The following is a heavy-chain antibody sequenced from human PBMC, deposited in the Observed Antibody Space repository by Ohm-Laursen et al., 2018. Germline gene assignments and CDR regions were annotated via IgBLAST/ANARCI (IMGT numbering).Heavy chain of an antibody. D-gene: IGHD2-2*03. V-gene: IGHV3-7*01. CDR3: ARAGVGWIYYFDY. CDR1: GLTFSTDC. CDR2: IKQDGSEK. Sequence: GSLRLSCSASGLTFSTDCMTWVRQAPGKGLEWVANIKQDGSEKYYVDSVKGRFTISRDNAKNSLYLQMNSLRAEDTAVYYCARAGVGWIYYFDYWGQGTLVTVSS. J-gene: IGHJ4*02.